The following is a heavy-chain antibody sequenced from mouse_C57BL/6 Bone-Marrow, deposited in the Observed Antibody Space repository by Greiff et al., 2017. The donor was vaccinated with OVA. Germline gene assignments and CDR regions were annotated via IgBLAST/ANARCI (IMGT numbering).Heavy chain of an antibody. D-gene: IGHD1-1*01. CDR2: ISSGGDYI. V-gene: IGHV5-9-1*02. Sequence: EVKLMESGEGLVKPGGSLKLSCAASGFTFSSYAMSWVRQTPEKRLEWVAYISSGGDYIYYADTVKGRFTISRDNARNTLYLQMSSLKSEDTAMDYCTRENYGSSYGWFAYWGQGTLVTVSA. J-gene: IGHJ3*01. CDR1: GFTFSSYA. CDR3: TRENYGSSYGWFAY.